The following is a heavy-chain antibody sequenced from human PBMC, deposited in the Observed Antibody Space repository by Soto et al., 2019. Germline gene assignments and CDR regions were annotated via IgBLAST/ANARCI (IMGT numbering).Heavy chain of an antibody. D-gene: IGHD2-15*01. J-gene: IGHJ5*02. CDR1: GGSISSNNYY. CDR2: IYYRGNT. CDR3: SATPRPPGRGWPNWFGP. V-gene: IGHV4-39*01. Sequence: QLQLQESGPGLVKPSETLSLTCTVSGGSISSNNYYWAWIRQPPAKGLEWIGSIYYRGNTYHNPSLQGRVNIFVDPSKDPFSPKLSGGAAAGPAVEYCSATPRPPGRGWPNWFGPWGQGILVTVSS.